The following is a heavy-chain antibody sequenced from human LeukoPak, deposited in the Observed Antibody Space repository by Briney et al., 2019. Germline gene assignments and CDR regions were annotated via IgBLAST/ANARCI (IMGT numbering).Heavy chain of an antibody. D-gene: IGHD3-10*01. V-gene: IGHV1-2*02. Sequence: ASLKVSCTASGYMFTAYYIHWVRQAPGQGLEWMGWINPSSGCTNYAQKFQGGVTMTRDTSISTAYMELSRLRSDDTAVYYCAAYVDTYLSPSVYWGQGTLATVSS. CDR3: AAYVDTYLSPSVY. J-gene: IGHJ4*02. CDR1: GYMFTAYY. CDR2: INPSSGCT.